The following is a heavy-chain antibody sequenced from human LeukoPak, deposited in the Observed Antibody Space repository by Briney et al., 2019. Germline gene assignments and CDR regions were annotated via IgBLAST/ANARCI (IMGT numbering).Heavy chain of an antibody. V-gene: IGHV1-8*03. D-gene: IGHD2-21*02. CDR3: ARTTSMTASGYDY. J-gene: IGHJ4*02. CDR1: GYTFTNYH. CDR2: INPDTGDK. Sequence: ASVKVSCEASGYTFTNYHINWVRQASGQGLEWMKWINPDTGDKGYARKFQDRVTITTDTSISTAYMELSSLSSEDTAVYFCARTTSMTASGYDYWGQGTLVSVSS.